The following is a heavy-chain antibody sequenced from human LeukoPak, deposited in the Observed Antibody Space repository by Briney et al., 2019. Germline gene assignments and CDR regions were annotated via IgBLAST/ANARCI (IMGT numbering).Heavy chain of an antibody. V-gene: IGHV3-23*01. CDR2: ISSSGDNT. CDR3: VYYAYVWGSYPGDS. CDR1: GFSFSRYA. D-gene: IGHD3-16*02. Sequence: PGGSLRLPCAASGFSFSRYAMSWVRQAPGKGLEWVSGISSSGDNTKYADSVKGRFTISRDNSKNTLYLQMSSLRAEDTAVYYCVYYAYVWGSYPGDSWGQGTLVTVSS. J-gene: IGHJ4*02.